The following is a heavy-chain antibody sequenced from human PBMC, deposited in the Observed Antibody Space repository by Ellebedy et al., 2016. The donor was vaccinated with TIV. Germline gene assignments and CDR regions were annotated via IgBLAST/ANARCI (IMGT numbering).Heavy chain of an antibody. CDR3: TRGVTKGGYTWFDP. J-gene: IGHJ5*02. D-gene: IGHD6-19*01. CDR1: GFTFTNYD. V-gene: IGHV1-8*01. Sequence: AASVKVSCKASGFTFTNYDIHWVRQASGQGLEWMGWVNPKTGNTDYAEKFRGRVTMTRNTPINTAFLDLTSLTLEDTAVYYCTRGVTKGGYTWFDPWGQGTLVIVSS. CDR2: VNPKTGNT.